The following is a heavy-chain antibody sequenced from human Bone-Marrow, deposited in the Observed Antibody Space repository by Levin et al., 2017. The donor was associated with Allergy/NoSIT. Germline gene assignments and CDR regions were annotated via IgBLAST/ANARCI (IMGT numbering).Heavy chain of an antibody. CDR3: ARLRVGGAIDY. Sequence: PSETLSLTCTVSGDSVSNDKCFWGWIRQPPGKALEWIGYIFYTGTTYYNPSLKSRLTISVDTSKNQFSLKLKSVPAADTAVYYCARLRVGGAIDYWGQGTLVTVSS. V-gene: IGHV4-39*01. J-gene: IGHJ4*02. D-gene: IGHD3-10*01. CDR1: GDSVSNDKCF. CDR2: IFYTGTT.